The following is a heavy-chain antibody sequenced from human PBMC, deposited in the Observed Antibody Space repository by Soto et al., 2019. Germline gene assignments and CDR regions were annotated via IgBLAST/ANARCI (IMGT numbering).Heavy chain of an antibody. D-gene: IGHD4-17*01. Sequence: QVQLVQSGAEVKKPGASVKVSCKASGYTFTTYGISWVRQAPGQGLEWMGWISTYNANTNYAQKLQGRVTMTTDTPTSTPNRELGSLRSDDTPLYYCARKNYGDYGYGGEGPLVPVSS. V-gene: IGHV1-18*01. CDR2: ISTYNANT. J-gene: IGHJ4*02. CDR1: GYTFTTYG. CDR3: ARKNYGDYGY.